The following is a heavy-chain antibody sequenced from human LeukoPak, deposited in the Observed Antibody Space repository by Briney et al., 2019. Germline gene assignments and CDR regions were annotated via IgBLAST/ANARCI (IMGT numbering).Heavy chain of an antibody. CDR1: GGSISGYY. D-gene: IGHD2-8*01. Sequence: PSETLSLTCSVSGGSISGYYWTWIRQPPGKGLEWIGYTYYSGITNYNPSLKSRVTISVDTSKNQFSLKLSSVTAADTAVYYCARQHPSGRGNGLDYWGQGTLVIVSS. CDR2: TYYSGIT. J-gene: IGHJ4*02. CDR3: ARQHPSGRGNGLDY. V-gene: IGHV4-59*08.